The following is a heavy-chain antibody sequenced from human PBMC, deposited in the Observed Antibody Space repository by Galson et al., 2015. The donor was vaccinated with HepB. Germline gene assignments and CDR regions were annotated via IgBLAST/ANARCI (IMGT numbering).Heavy chain of an antibody. D-gene: IGHD4-17*01. Sequence: SVKVSCKASGGTFSSYTISWVRLAPGQGLEWMGRIIPILGIANYAQKFQGRVTITADKSTSTAYMELSSLRSEDTAVYYCARDRPYGDYGGNWFDPWGQGTLVTVSS. V-gene: IGHV1-69*04. CDR2: IIPILGIA. J-gene: IGHJ5*02. CDR1: GGTFSSYT. CDR3: ARDRPYGDYGGNWFDP.